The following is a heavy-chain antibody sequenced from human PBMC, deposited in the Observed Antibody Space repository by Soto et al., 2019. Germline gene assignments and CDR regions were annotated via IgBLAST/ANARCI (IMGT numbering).Heavy chain of an antibody. Sequence: EVQLVESGGGLVQPGASLRISCVASGFTFSNYWMYWVRQAPGKGLEWVSRINSDGSVSSYADSVKGRLTISRDNVKNTLYLQMDSLRAEDTAVYYCARGDCVGGTCYSLAGSFYYYMDVWGKGTTVTVFS. D-gene: IGHD2-15*01. CDR2: INSDGSVS. V-gene: IGHV3-74*02. CDR3: ARGDCVGGTCYSLAGSFYYYMDV. J-gene: IGHJ6*03. CDR1: GFTFSNYW.